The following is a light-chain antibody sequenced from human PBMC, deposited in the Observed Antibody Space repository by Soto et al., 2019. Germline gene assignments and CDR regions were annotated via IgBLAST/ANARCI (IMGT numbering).Light chain of an antibody. J-gene: IGLJ3*02. V-gene: IGLV2-14*01. CDR2: EVS. CDR1: SSDVGGYNY. Sequence: QSVLTQPASVSGSPGQSITISCTGTSSDVGGYNYVSWYQQHPGKAPKLMIYEVSNWPSGVSNRFSGSKSGNTASLTISGLQAEDEADYYCSSYTSSSNWVFGGGTKLTVL. CDR3: SSYTSSSNWV.